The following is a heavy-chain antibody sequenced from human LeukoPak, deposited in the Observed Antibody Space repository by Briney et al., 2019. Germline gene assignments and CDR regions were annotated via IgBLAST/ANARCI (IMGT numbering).Heavy chain of an antibody. CDR1: GGSFSGYY. V-gene: IGHV4-34*01. CDR2: INHSGST. Sequence: SETLSHTCAVYGGSFSGYYWSWIRQPPGKGLEWIGEINHSGSTNYNPSLKSRVTISVDTSKNQFSLKLSSVTAADTAVYYCASGYSGSFTGNYYYYMDVWGKGTTVTVSS. J-gene: IGHJ6*03. CDR3: ASGYSGSFTGNYYYYMDV. D-gene: IGHD1-26*01.